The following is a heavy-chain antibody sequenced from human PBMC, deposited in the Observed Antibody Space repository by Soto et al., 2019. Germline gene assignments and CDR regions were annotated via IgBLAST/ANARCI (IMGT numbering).Heavy chain of an antibody. D-gene: IGHD3-22*01. J-gene: IGHJ6*02. CDR1: GGSISSSGYY. CDR2: IYYSGST. CDR3: ARRQSYDNDGMDV. V-gene: IGHV4-31*03. Sequence: SETLSLTCTVSGGSISSSGYYWSWIRQHPGKGLEWIGYIYYSGSTYYNPSLKSRVTISVDTSKNQFSLKLSSVTAADTAVYYCARRQSYDNDGMDVWGQGTRITVSS.